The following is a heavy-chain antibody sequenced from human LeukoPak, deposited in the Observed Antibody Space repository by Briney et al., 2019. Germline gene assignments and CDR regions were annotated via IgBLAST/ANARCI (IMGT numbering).Heavy chain of an antibody. CDR1: GFPFSNYW. J-gene: IGHJ5*02. CDR3: AKLSTAVAGEDR. CDR2: IKKDGSEK. D-gene: IGHD6-19*01. V-gene: IGHV3-7*01. Sequence: GGSLRLSCAASGFPFSNYWMSWVRQTPGKGLEWVANIKKDGSEKYYVDSVKGRFTIPRDNAKNSVYLQMNSLRAEDTAVYYCAKLSTAVAGEDRWGQGTLVTVSS.